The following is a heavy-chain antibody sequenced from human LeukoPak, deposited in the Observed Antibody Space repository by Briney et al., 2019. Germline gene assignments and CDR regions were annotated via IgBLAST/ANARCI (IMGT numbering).Heavy chain of an antibody. CDR2: ISAGGNNT. V-gene: IGHV3-23*01. Sequence: GGSLRLSCAASGFTFSNYDMGWVRQAPGKGLEWVSVISAGGNNTLYADSVRGRFTISRDNSRNAVDLQMNSLRAEDTAVYYCGKRSTSLRGRGNYWGQEALVTVSS. CDR1: GFTFSNYD. J-gene: IGHJ4*02. D-gene: IGHD2-2*01. CDR3: GKRSTSLRGRGNY.